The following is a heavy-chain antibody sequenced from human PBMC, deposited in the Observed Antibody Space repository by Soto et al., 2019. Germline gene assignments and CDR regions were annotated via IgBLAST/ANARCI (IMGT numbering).Heavy chain of an antibody. J-gene: IGHJ5*02. Sequence: SVKVSCKASGFTFRNSAIQWVRQARGQRLEWIGWIVVGSGSTNYAQHFQERVTFTRDMSTGTAYMELSSLTSEDTAVYYCAADRDPTDPYKSVDPWGQGPLVTVS. CDR3: AADRDPTDPYKSVDP. CDR2: IVVGSGST. CDR1: GFTFRNSA. D-gene: IGHD1-1*01. V-gene: IGHV1-58*02.